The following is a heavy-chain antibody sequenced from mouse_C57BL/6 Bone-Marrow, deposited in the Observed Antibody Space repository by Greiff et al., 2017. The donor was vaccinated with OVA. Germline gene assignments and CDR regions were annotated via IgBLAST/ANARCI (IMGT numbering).Heavy chain of an antibody. Sequence: VQLQQPGTELVKPGASVKLSCKASGYTFTSYWMHWVKQRPGQGLEWIGNINPGNGGTNYNEKFKSKATLTVDKSSSTAYLQLSSLTSEDSAVYYCARGACADDPHWYVDVWGTGTTVTVSA. V-gene: IGHV1-53*01. CDR3: ARGACADDPHWYVDV. D-gene: IGHD6-1*01. J-gene: IGHJ1*03. CDR1: GYTFTSYW. CDR2: INPGNGGT.